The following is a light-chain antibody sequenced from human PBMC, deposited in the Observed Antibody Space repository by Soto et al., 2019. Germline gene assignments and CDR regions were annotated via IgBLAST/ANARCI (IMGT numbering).Light chain of an antibody. CDR2: DAS. CDR1: QSVSSY. Sequence: EIVLTQSPDTLSLSPGERATLSCRASQSVSSYLAWYQQKPGQAPRLLIYDASNRATGIPARFSGSGSGTDFTLTISSLEPEDFAVYYCQQRSNWGLTFGGGTKV. CDR3: QQRSNWGLT. V-gene: IGKV3-11*01. J-gene: IGKJ4*01.